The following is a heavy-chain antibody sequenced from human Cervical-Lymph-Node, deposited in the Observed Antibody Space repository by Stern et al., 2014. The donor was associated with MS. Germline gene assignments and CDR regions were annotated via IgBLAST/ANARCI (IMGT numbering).Heavy chain of an antibody. J-gene: IGHJ4*02. CDR2: IYYSGST. Sequence: VQLVESGPGLVKPSETLSLTCTVSGGSISSYYWSWIRQTPGKGLEWIGYIYYSGSTNYNPSLKSRVTISVDTSKNQFSLKLSSVTAADTAVYYCASHPRGSYYFDYWGQGTLVTVSS. D-gene: IGHD3-10*01. V-gene: IGHV4-59*01. CDR3: ASHPRGSYYFDY. CDR1: GGSISSYY.